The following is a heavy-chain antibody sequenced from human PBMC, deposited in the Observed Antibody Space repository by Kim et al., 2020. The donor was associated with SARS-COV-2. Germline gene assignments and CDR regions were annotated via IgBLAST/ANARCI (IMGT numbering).Heavy chain of an antibody. V-gene: IGHV1-18*01. CDR3: ARDLIVVVPAAISTQSYAFDI. CDR2: ISAYNGNT. Sequence: ASVKVSCKASGYTFTSYGISWVRQAPGQGLEWMGWISAYNGNTNYAQKLQGRVTMTTDTSTSTAYMELRSLRSDDTAVYYCARDLIVVVPAAISTQSYAFDIWGQGTMVTVSS. J-gene: IGHJ3*02. D-gene: IGHD2-2*01. CDR1: GYTFTSYG.